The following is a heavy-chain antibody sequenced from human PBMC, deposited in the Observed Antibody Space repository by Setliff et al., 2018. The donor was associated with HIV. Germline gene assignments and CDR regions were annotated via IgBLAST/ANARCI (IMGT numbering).Heavy chain of an antibody. Sequence: GGSLRLSCAASGFSFRSYAMSWVRQAPGKGLEWVSLFSGSGGRTYYADSVKGRFTISRDNSKNTLYLQMNSLRAEDTAVYFCAKDLHVAAADYWGQGTLVTVSS. CDR3: AKDLHVAAADY. D-gene: IGHD6-13*01. CDR1: GFSFRSYA. V-gene: IGHV3-23*01. CDR2: FSGSGGRT. J-gene: IGHJ4*02.